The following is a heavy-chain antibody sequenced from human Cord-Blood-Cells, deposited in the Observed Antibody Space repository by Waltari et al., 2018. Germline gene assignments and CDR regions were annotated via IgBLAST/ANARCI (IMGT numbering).Heavy chain of an antibody. D-gene: IGHD3-10*01. J-gene: IGHJ4*02. Sequence: QVQLQQWGAGLLKPSETLSLTCAVYGGSFSGYYWSGIRQPPGQGLEWIGEINHSGSTTYNPSLKSRVTISVDTSKNQFYLKLSSVTAADTAVYYCARDSGSYYNRWGQGTLVTVSS. CDR1: GGSFSGYY. V-gene: IGHV4-34*01. CDR2: INHSGST. CDR3: ARDSGSYYNR.